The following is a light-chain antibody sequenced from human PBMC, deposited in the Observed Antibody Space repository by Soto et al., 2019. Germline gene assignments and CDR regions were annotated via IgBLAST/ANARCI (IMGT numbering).Light chain of an antibody. V-gene: IGKV3-15*01. CDR2: GAS. CDR3: QQYNNWPPLT. J-gene: IGKJ4*02. CDR1: QSVSSN. Sequence: EIVMTQSPATLALSPGERATLSCRASQSVSSNLAWYQQKPGQAPRLLIYGASTRATGIPARFSGSGSGTEFTLTISGLQSEDGAVYYCQQYNNWPPLTFGGGTKVEIK.